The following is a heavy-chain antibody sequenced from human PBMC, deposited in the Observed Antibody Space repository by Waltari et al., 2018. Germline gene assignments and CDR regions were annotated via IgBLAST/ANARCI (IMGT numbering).Heavy chain of an antibody. J-gene: IGHJ4*02. CDR3: ARGGYNSGRWN. Sequence: QVQLVQSGAEVKKPGASVKISCRASGYTFSGSYMHWVRQAPGQGLEWMGWINPYNGGTNYAQKVQGRVTMTIDTSISTAYMQLSRLRYDDTAMYYCARGGYNSGRWNWGQGTLVTVSS. CDR2: INPYNGGT. D-gene: IGHD6-19*01. CDR1: GYTFSGSY. V-gene: IGHV1-2*02.